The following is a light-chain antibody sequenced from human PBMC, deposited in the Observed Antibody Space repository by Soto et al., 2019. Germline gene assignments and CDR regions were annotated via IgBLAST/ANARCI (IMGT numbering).Light chain of an antibody. J-gene: IGKJ4*01. V-gene: IGKV3-20*01. CDR1: RTVSSN. CDR2: GAY. Sequence: ENALTQPPATLSLSPGETPTLSYTASRTVSSNLAWYQQKPGQDPRLLIYGAYNRATGIKDRFSGSGSAIDFTLTIRRMEPEDFAVYFCKKSGSSQLNFGGGPTV. CDR3: KKSGSSQLN.